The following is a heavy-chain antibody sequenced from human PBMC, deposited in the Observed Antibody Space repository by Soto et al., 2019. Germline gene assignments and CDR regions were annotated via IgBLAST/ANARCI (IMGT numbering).Heavy chain of an antibody. Sequence: EVQLVESGGGLVKPGGSLRVSCAASGFTFSNYSMNWVRQAPGKGLEWVSSISSTSKYIYYADSVKGRFTISRDNAKKSLYLQMNSLRAEDTAVYYCARGLSSGWFDYWGQGTLGTVSA. CDR3: ARGLSSGWFDY. J-gene: IGHJ5*01. V-gene: IGHV3-21*01. CDR1: GFTFSNYS. D-gene: IGHD6-19*01. CDR2: ISSTSKYI.